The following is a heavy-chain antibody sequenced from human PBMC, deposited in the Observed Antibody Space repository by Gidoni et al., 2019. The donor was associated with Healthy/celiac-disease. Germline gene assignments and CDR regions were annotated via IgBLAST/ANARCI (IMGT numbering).Heavy chain of an antibody. J-gene: IGHJ4*02. CDR1: GFTFSGYW. Sequence: EVQLVESGGGLVQPGGSLRLSCAASGFTFSGYWMHWVRQAPGKGLVGVSRINSDGSNTRYADSVKGRFTISRDNAKNTLYLQMNSLRAEDTAVYYCARSGYYAGPLLGYWGQGTLVTVSS. D-gene: IGHD3-22*01. V-gene: IGHV3-74*01. CDR3: ARSGYYAGPLLGY. CDR2: INSDGSNT.